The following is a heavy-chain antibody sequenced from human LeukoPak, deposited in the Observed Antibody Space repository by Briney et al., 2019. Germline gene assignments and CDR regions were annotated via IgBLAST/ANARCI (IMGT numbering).Heavy chain of an antibody. D-gene: IGHD3-16*01. J-gene: IGHJ6*02. Sequence: GGSLRLSCAASGFTFSIYWKSWVRQAPGKGLEWVANIKQDGSEKYYVDSVKGRFTISRDNAKNSLYLQMNSLRAEDTAVYYCARSKVITFGGTNYGMDVWGQGTTVTVSS. CDR1: GFTFSIYW. CDR2: IKQDGSEK. V-gene: IGHV3-7*01. CDR3: ARSKVITFGGTNYGMDV.